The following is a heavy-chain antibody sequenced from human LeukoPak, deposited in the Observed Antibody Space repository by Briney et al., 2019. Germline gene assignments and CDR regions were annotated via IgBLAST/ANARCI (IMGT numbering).Heavy chain of an antibody. CDR3: ARDSTVTAFDY. Sequence: GGSLRLSCAASGFTYSSYSMNWVRQAPGKGLEWVSSISSSSSYIYYADSVKGRFTISRDNAKNSLYLQMNSLRAEDTAVYYCARDSTVTAFDYWGQGTLVTVSS. CDR2: ISSSSSYI. V-gene: IGHV3-21*01. CDR1: GFTYSSYS. J-gene: IGHJ4*02. D-gene: IGHD4-17*01.